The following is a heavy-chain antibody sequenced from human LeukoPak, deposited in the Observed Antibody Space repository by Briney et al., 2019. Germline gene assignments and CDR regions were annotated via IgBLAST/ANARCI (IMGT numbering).Heavy chain of an antibody. CDR3: ARYSSGWYGDY. CDR1: GFTFSTYN. CDR2: IWYDGGNK. D-gene: IGHD6-19*01. Sequence: GGSLRLSCAASGFTFSTYNMHWVRQAPGTGLGGVAVIWYDGGNKYYADSVKGRFTISRDNSKNTLYLQMNSLRAEDTAVYYCARYSSGWYGDYWGQGTLVTVSS. V-gene: IGHV3-33*01. J-gene: IGHJ4*02.